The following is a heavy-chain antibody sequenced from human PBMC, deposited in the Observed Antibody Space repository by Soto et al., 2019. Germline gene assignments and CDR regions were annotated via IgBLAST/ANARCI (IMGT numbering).Heavy chain of an antibody. J-gene: IGHJ5*02. CDR1: GYSFTSYW. Sequence: PGESLKISCKGSGYSFTSYWIGWVRQMPGKGLEWMGIIYPGDSDTRYSPSFQGQVTISADKSISTAYLQWSSLKASDTAMYYCARTSSGYSSSSTWQFDPWGQGTLVTVS. D-gene: IGHD6-6*01. CDR2: IYPGDSDT. V-gene: IGHV5-51*01. CDR3: ARTSSGYSSSSTWQFDP.